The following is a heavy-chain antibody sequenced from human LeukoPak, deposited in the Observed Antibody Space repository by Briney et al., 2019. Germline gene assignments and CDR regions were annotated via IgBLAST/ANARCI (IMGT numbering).Heavy chain of an antibody. Sequence: PGGSLRLSCGASGFTFSSYGMHWVRQAPGKGLEWVAVIWYDGSNEYYADSVKGRFTISRDNSKNTVYLQMNSLRAEDTAVYYCAKRGYSSGWYGAFDIWGQGTMVTVSS. CDR3: AKRGYSSGWYGAFDI. CDR1: GFTFSSYG. J-gene: IGHJ3*02. D-gene: IGHD6-19*01. CDR2: IWYDGSNE. V-gene: IGHV3-33*06.